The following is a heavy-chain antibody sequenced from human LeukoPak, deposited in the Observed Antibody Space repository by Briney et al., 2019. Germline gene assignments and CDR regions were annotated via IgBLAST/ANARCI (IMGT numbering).Heavy chain of an antibody. J-gene: IGHJ6*02. D-gene: IGHD4-17*01. CDR2: IYSGGST. Sequence: GGSLRLSCAASGFTVSSNYMSWVRQAPWKGLEWGSVIYSGGSTYYADSVKGRFTISRDNSKNTLYLQMNSLRAEDTAVYYCASYGDYNSPYYYGMDVWGQGTTVTVSS. CDR3: ASYGDYNSPYYYGMDV. V-gene: IGHV3-66*01. CDR1: GFTVSSNY.